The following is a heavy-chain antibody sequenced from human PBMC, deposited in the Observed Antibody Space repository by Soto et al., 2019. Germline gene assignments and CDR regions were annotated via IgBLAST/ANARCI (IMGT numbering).Heavy chain of an antibody. CDR2: IWNDGSNK. V-gene: IGHV3-33*01. D-gene: IGHD5-12*01. CDR3: ARALFPDVDIYAMDV. Sequence: LRLSCAASGFTFRDHAMHWVRQAPGKGREWLAIIWNDGSNKFYAGSVQGRFTISRDNSKNTVYLQMNTLSAEDTAVYYCARALFPDVDIYAMDVWGQGTTVTVSS. CDR1: GFTFRDHA. J-gene: IGHJ6*02.